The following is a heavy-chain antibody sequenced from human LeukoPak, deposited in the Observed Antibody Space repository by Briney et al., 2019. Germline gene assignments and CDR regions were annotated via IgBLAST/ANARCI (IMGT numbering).Heavy chain of an antibody. V-gene: IGHV1-2*02. J-gene: IGHJ6*03. CDR2: INPNSGGT. Sequence: ASVKVSCKASGYTFTGYYMHWVRQAPGQGLEWMGWINPNSGGTNYAQKFQGRVTMTRDTSISTAYMELSRLRSDDTAVYYCARGAARQVYYYYYMDVWGKGTTVTVSS. CDR3: ARGAARQVYYYYYMDV. CDR1: GYTFTGYY. D-gene: IGHD6-6*01.